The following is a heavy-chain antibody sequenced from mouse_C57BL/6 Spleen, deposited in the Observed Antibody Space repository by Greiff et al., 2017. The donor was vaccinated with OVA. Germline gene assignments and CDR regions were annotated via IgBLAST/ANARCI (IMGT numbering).Heavy chain of an antibody. V-gene: IGHV3-3*01. Sequence: EVQGVESGPSLVRPSQTLSLTCTVTGFSINSDCYWIWIRQFPGNKLEYIGYTFYSGITYYNPSLESRTYITRDTSKNQFSLKLSSVTTEDTATYYCARALTTDGDFDVWGTGTTVTVSS. CDR2: TFYSGIT. D-gene: IGHD1-1*01. CDR1: GFSINSDCY. J-gene: IGHJ1*03. CDR3: ARALTTDGDFDV.